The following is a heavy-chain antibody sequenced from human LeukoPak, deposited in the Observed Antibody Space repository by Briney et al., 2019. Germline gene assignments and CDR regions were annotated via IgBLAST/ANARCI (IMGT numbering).Heavy chain of an antibody. Sequence: SETLSLTCNVSGGSLSSYYWDWLRQPPGKGLEWIGYISDTGKTDYNPSLKSRVTISLDTSKSQFSLRLKSVTNADTAVYFWATGYYEPFDNWGPGTLVTVSS. CDR2: ISDTGKT. J-gene: IGHJ4*02. CDR1: GGSLSSYY. CDR3: ATGYYEPFDN. D-gene: IGHD1-26*01. V-gene: IGHV4-59*01.